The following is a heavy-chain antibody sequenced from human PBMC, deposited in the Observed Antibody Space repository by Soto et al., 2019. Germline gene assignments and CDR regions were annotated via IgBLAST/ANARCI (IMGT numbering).Heavy chain of an antibody. CDR3: ARDLYSSSGSYYGMDV. CDR2: TYYRSKWYN. J-gene: IGHJ6*02. V-gene: IGHV6-1*01. CDR1: GDSGSSNSAA. Sequence: SQTLSLTCAISGDSGSSNSAAWNWIRQSPSRGLEWLGRTYYRSKWYNDYAVSVKSRITINPDTSKNQFSLQLNSVTPEDTAVYYCARDLYSSSGSYYGMDVWGQGTTVTVSS. D-gene: IGHD6-6*01.